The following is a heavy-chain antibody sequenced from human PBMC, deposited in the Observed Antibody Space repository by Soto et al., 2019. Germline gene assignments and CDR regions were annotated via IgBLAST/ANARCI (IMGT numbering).Heavy chain of an antibody. V-gene: IGHV3-23*01. D-gene: IGHD6-19*01. Sequence: EVQLLESGGGLVQPGGSLRLSCAASGFTFSNYVMTWLRQAPGKGLEWVSSIRFSVSDTFYADSVKGRFTVSRDNSKNTLFLQMNSLIAEDTAVYYCAKTAKFNSDSSCWANSLDYWGQGTLVTVSS. CDR3: AKTAKFNSDSSCWANSLDY. CDR1: GFTFSNYV. CDR2: IRFSVSDT. J-gene: IGHJ4*02.